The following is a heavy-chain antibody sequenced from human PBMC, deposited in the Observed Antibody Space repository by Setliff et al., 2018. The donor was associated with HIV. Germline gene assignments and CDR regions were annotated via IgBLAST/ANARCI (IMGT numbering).Heavy chain of an antibody. CDR2: MSWNGDRI. CDR1: GFNFDDFG. Sequence: EGSLRLSCTSSGFNFDDFGMAWVRQAPGKGLQWVSGMSWNGDRILYADSVKGRFTISRDNAKNTLFLQMNSLRAEDTAVYYCASSNVVVVTASVSDAFDIWGQGTMVTVSS. V-gene: IGHV3-20*04. J-gene: IGHJ3*02. CDR3: ASSNVVVVTASVSDAFDI. D-gene: IGHD2-21*02.